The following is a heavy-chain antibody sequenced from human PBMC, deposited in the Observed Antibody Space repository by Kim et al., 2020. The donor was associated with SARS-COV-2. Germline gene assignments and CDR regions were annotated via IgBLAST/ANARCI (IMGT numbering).Heavy chain of an antibody. CDR3: ARALEYCSGGSCYLGY. V-gene: IGHV1-69*13. CDR2: IIPIFGTA. D-gene: IGHD2-15*01. CDR1: GGTFSSYA. Sequence: SVKVSCKASGGTFSSYAISWVRQAPGQGLEWMGGIIPIFGTANYAQKFQGRVTITADESTSTAYMELSSLRSEDTAVYYCARALEYCSGGSCYLGYWGQGTLVTVSS. J-gene: IGHJ4*02.